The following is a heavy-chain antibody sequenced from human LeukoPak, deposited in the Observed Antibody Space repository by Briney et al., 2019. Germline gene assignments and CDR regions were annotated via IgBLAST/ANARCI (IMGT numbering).Heavy chain of an antibody. Sequence: GASVKVSCKASGYTFTGYYMHWVRQAPGQGLEWMGWINPNSGGTNYAQKFQGWVTMTRDTSISTAYMELSRLRSDDTAVYYCARARPAAIRGDWLDPWGQGTLVTVSS. CDR1: GYTFTGYY. CDR2: INPNSGGT. V-gene: IGHV1-2*04. D-gene: IGHD2-2*02. J-gene: IGHJ5*02. CDR3: ARARPAAIRGDWLDP.